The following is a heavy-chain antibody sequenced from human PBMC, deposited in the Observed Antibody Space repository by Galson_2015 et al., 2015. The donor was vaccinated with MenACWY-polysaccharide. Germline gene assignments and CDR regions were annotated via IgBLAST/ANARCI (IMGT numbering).Heavy chain of an antibody. CDR1: GFTFSSYW. V-gene: IGHV3-74*01. CDR2: INSDGSST. Sequence: SLRLSCAASGFTFSSYWMHWVRQAPRKGLVWVSRINSDGSSTSYADSVKGRFTISRDNAKNTLYLQTNSLRAEDTAVYYCAKDSTDFWSVAGRFDHWGQGTLVTVSS. J-gene: IGHJ5*02. D-gene: IGHD3-3*01. CDR3: AKDSTDFWSVAGRFDH.